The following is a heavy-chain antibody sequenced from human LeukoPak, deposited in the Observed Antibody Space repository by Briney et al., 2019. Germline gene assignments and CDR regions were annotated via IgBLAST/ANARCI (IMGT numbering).Heavy chain of an antibody. CDR3: AAASIAAAGTIDY. D-gene: IGHD6-13*01. V-gene: IGHV3-30-3*01. CDR1: GFTFSSYA. J-gene: IGHJ4*02. CDR2: ISYDGSNK. Sequence: PGRSLRLSCAASGFTFSSYAMHWVRQVPGKGLEWVAVISYDGSNKYYADSVKGRFTISRDNSKNTLYLQMNSLRAEDTAVYYCAAASIAAAGTIDYWGQGTLVTVSP.